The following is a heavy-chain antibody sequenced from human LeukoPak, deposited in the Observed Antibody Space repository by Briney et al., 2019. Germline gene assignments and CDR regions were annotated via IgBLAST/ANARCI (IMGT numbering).Heavy chain of an antibody. CDR1: GYTFTSYG. J-gene: IGHJ6*03. V-gene: IGHV1-18*01. D-gene: IGHD5-18*01. CDR3: ARAGGYSYGYDYYYYYMDV. Sequence: GASVKVSCKASGYTFTSYGISWVRQAPGQGLEWMGWISAYNGNTNYAQKLQGRVTMTTDTSTSTAYMELSRLRSDDTAVYYCARAGGYSYGYDYYYYYMDVWGKGTTVTVSS. CDR2: ISAYNGNT.